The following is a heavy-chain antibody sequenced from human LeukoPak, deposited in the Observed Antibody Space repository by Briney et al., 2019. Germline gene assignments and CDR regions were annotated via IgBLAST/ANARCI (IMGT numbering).Heavy chain of an antibody. D-gene: IGHD3-10*01. Sequence: GESLKISCKNSGYSFTKYWIGWVRQVPGKGLEWMGIIYPGDSDTRYSPSFQGQVTISADKSISTVYLQWSSLKASDTAMYYCARTRYYGSSYNYMDVWGKGTTVTVSS. CDR2: IYPGDSDT. J-gene: IGHJ6*04. CDR3: ARTRYYGSSYNYMDV. CDR1: GYSFTKYW. V-gene: IGHV5-51*01.